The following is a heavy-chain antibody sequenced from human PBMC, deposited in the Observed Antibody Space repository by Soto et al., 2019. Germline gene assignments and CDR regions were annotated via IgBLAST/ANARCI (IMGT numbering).Heavy chain of an antibody. J-gene: IGHJ6*02. Sequence: GALRLSCAASGFTFSNYAMSWVRQAPGKGLEWVSGISASGRDTYYADSVKDRFTISRDNSKNTVYLQVNSLRADDTAIYYCAREKAYYDFLSGYYPSYYGMDVWGQGTTVTVSS. V-gene: IGHV3-23*01. CDR2: ISASGRDT. CDR3: AREKAYYDFLSGYYPSYYGMDV. D-gene: IGHD3-3*01. CDR1: GFTFSNYA.